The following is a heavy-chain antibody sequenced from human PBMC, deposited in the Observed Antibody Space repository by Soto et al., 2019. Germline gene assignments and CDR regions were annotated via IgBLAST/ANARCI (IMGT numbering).Heavy chain of an antibody. J-gene: IGHJ6*02. CDR3: ARGIETGYYDSSGYYYGNYYYYYGMDV. CDR1: GGSISSYY. D-gene: IGHD3-22*01. V-gene: IGHV4-59*12. CDR2: IYYSGST. Sequence: SETLSLTCTVSGGSISSYYWSWIRQPPGKGLEWIGYIYYSGSTNYNPSLKSRVTISVDTSKNQFSLKLSSVTAADTAVYYCARGIETGYYDSSGYYYGNYYYYYGMDVWGQGTTVTVSS.